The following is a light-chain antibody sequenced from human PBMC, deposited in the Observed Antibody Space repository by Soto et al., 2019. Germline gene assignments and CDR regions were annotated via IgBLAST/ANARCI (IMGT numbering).Light chain of an antibody. CDR3: CSYTSSSTFYV. CDR2: DVS. J-gene: IGLJ1*01. Sequence: QSALTQPASVSGSPGQSITISCTGTSSDVGGYNYVSWYQQHPGKAPKLMIYDVSNRPSGVSNRFSGSKSGNTASLTIAGLHADDEADYYCCSYTSSSTFYVFGTGTKLTVL. CDR1: SSDVGGYNY. V-gene: IGLV2-14*01.